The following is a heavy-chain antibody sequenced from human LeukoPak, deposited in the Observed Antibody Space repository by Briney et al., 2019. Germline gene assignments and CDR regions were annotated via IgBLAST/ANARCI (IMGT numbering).Heavy chain of an antibody. Sequence: PGGSLRLSCAASGFTFDDYAMHWFRQAPGKGLEWVSLIRADGITTYYADSVKGRFTISRDSSKNSLYLQMNSLKTEDSALYYCAKDYYWGQGTLVTVSS. CDR1: GFTFDDYA. CDR3: AKDYY. V-gene: IGHV3-43*02. J-gene: IGHJ4*02. CDR2: IRADGITT.